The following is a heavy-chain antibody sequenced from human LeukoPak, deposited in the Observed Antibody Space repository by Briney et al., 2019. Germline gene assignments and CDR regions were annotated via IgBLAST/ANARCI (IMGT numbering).Heavy chain of an antibody. CDR3: ARDWNDFWSGYYPHRYYYYGMDV. D-gene: IGHD3-3*01. CDR1: GFTFSSYG. Sequence: ALRLSCAASGFTFSSYGMHWVRQAPGKGLEWVAVIWYDGSNKYYADPVKGRFTISRDNSKNTLYLQMNSLRAEDTAVYYCARDWNDFWSGYYPHRYYYYGMDVWGQGTTVTVSS. CDR2: IWYDGSNK. V-gene: IGHV3-33*01. J-gene: IGHJ6*02.